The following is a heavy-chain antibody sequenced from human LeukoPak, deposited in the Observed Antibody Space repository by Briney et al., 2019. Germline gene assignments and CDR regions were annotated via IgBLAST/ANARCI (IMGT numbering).Heavy chain of an antibody. D-gene: IGHD3-10*01. CDR1: GYTFTSYG. CDR3: ARSLMVRGVNYYYGMDV. CDR2: ISAYNGNT. Sequence: GASVKVSCKASGYTFTSYGISWVRQAPGQGLEWMGWISAYNGNTNYAQKLQGGVTMTTDTSTSTAYMELRSLRSDDTAVYYCARSLMVRGVNYYYGMDVWGQGTTVTVSS. J-gene: IGHJ6*02. V-gene: IGHV1-18*01.